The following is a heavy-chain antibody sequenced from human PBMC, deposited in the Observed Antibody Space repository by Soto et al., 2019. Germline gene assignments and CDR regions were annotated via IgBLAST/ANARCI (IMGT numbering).Heavy chain of an antibody. D-gene: IGHD4-4*01. Sequence: PSETLSLTCTVSGGSVSSGSYYWSWIRQPPGKGLEWIGYIYYSGSTNYNPSLKSRVTISVDTSKNQFSLKLSSVTAADTAVYYCARHQYSPRGLDPWGQGTLVTVSS. CDR3: ARHQYSPRGLDP. CDR1: GGSVSSGSYY. J-gene: IGHJ5*02. CDR2: IYYSGST. V-gene: IGHV4-61*01.